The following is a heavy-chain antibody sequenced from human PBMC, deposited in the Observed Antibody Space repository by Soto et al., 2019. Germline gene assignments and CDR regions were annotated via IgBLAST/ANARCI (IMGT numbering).Heavy chain of an antibody. D-gene: IGHD6-13*01. V-gene: IGHV1-18*01. CDR2: ISAYNGNT. J-gene: IGHJ5*02. CDR1: GYTFTSYG. CDR3: ATIAAAGTWFEP. Sequence: ASVKVSCKASGYTFTSYGISWVRQAPGQGLEWTGWISAYNGNTNYAQKLQDRVTMTTDTSTSTAYMELRSLRSDDTAVYYCATIAAAGTWFEPWGQGTLVTVSS.